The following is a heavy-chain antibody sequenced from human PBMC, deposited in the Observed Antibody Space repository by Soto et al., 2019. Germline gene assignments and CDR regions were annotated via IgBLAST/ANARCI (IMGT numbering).Heavy chain of an antibody. CDR1: GFVSNDYD. CDR3: SRGIKGGLDA. D-gene: IGHD2-21*01. Sequence: QVQLAETGGGVVQPGWSLRLSCATSGFVSNDYDIHWVRQAPGKGLAWLASISYDGSNKYYADSVKGRFTISRDNSKNTLSLQINSLGADDTAVYYCSRGIKGGLDAWGPGTLVTVSS. CDR2: ISYDGSNK. V-gene: IGHV3-30*03. J-gene: IGHJ5*02.